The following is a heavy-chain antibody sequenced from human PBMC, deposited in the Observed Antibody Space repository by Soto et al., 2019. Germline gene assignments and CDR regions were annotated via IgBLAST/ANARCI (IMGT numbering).Heavy chain of an antibody. CDR3: TRRTRPYGMDV. CDR2: IRSKAYGGTT. J-gene: IGHJ6*02. D-gene: IGHD6-6*01. CDR1: GFTFGDYA. V-gene: IGHV3-49*04. Sequence: PGGSLRLSCTVSGFTFGDYAMSWVRRAPGRGLGWVGFIRSKAYGGTTEWAGSVRGRFTFSRDASKRIAYLQMNSLKTEDTGVYWCTRRTRPYGMDVWAQGTTATVS.